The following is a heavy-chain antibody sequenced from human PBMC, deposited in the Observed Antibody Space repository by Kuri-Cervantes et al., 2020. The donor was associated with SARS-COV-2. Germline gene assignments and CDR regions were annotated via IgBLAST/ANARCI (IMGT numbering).Heavy chain of an antibody. J-gene: IGHJ6*02. CDR3: ALPIAPYYYGSGINYSGMDV. CDR2: ISYDGSNK. V-gene: IGHV3-30*01. D-gene: IGHD3-10*01. CDR1: GFTFSSYA. Sequence: GGSLRLSCAASGFTFSSYAMHWVRQAPGKGLEWVAVISYDGSNKYYADSVKGRFTISRDNSKNTLYLQMNSLRAEDTAVYYCALPIAPYYYGSGINYSGMDVWGQGTTVTVSS.